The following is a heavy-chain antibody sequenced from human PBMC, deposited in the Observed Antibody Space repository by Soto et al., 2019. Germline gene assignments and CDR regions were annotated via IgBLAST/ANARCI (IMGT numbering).Heavy chain of an antibody. J-gene: IGHJ4*02. CDR2: ISGSGGST. CDR3: AKDRPHYYDSSGYYYDY. CDR1: GFTFSSYA. D-gene: IGHD3-22*01. V-gene: IGHV3-23*01. Sequence: QPGGSLRLSCAASGFTFSSYAMSWVRQAPGKGLEWVSAISGSGGSTYYADSVKGRFTISRDNSKNTLYLQMNSLRAEDTAVYYCAKDRPHYYDSSGYYYDYWGQGTLVTVSS.